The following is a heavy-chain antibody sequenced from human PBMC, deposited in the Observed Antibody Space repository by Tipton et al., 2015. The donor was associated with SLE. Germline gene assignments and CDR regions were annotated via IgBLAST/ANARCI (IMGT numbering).Heavy chain of an antibody. Sequence: LSLTYAVYGASFSGYYWSWIRQPPGKGLEWIGEINYSGNTNYNPSLKSRVAISVDTSKKQFSLNLNSVTAADTAVYYCARGYGPSSYGMDVWGQGTTVTVSS. D-gene: IGHD2-8*01. CDR1: GASFSGYY. J-gene: IGHJ6*02. V-gene: IGHV4-34*01. CDR2: INYSGNT. CDR3: ARGYGPSSYGMDV.